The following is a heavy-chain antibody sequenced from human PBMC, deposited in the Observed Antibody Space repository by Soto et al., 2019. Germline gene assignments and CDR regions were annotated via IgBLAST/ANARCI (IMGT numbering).Heavy chain of an antibody. D-gene: IGHD3-22*01. CDR1: GFTVSRSY. Sequence: EVQLVESGGGLIQPGGSLRVSCAASGFTVSRSYMSWVRQAPGKGLEWVSVIYSGGSTNYADSVKGRFTISRDNSKNTLXXQMNSLRVEDTAVYYCARDTYYYDSSGQPYWGQGTLVTVSS. CDR2: IYSGGST. CDR3: ARDTYYYDSSGQPY. J-gene: IGHJ4*02. V-gene: IGHV3-53*01.